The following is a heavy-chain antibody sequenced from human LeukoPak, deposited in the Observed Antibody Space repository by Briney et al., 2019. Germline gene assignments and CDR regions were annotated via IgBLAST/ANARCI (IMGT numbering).Heavy chain of an antibody. J-gene: IGHJ4*02. Sequence: SETLSLTCTVSGGSISSSSYYWGWIRQPPGKGLEWIGSIYYSGSTYYNPSLKRRVTISVDTSKNQFSLKLSSVTAADTAVYYCARGGEIAAAHLDYWGQGTLVTVSS. CDR2: IYYSGST. CDR1: GGSISSSSYY. D-gene: IGHD6-13*01. CDR3: ARGGEIAAAHLDY. V-gene: IGHV4-39*07.